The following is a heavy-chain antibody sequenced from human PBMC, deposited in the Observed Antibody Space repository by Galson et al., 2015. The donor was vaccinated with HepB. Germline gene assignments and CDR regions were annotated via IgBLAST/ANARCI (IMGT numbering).Heavy chain of an antibody. V-gene: IGHV3-64*01. Sequence: SLRLSCAASGFTFNNYTLHWVRQAPGKGLETVSAISGDEKSTYYANSMKGRFTISRDNSKNTLYLQVDSLRTEDMAVYYCARATGRKFYYDALDIWGQGTMVTVSS. CDR2: ISGDEKST. CDR3: ARATGRKFYYDALDI. CDR1: GFTFNNYT. D-gene: IGHD3-10*01. J-gene: IGHJ3*02.